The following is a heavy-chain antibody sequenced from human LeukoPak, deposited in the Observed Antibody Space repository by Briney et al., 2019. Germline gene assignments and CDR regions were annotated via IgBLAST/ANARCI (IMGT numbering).Heavy chain of an antibody. CDR3: ARDFDSSGYDY. V-gene: IGHV1-69*04. CDR2: IIPILGIA. Sequence: GASVKVSCKASGGTFSSYAISWVRQAPGQGLEWMGRIIPILGIANYAQKFQGRVTITADKSTSTAYMELSSLRSEDTAVYYCARDFDSSGYDYWGQGTLVTVSS. D-gene: IGHD3-22*01. J-gene: IGHJ4*02. CDR1: GGTFSSYA.